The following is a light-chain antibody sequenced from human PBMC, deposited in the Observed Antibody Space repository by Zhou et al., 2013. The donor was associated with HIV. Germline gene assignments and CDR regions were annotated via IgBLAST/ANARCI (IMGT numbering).Light chain of an antibody. Sequence: AIRMTQSPSSFSASTGDRVTITCRASQGISSYLAWYQQKPGTAPKVLIYQASTLEFGVPLRFSGSGSGTEFTLAIGSVQPEDCATYYCQQYQTYPIAFGQGTRLEI. CDR2: QAS. CDR1: QGISSY. CDR3: QQYQTYPIA. J-gene: IGKJ5*01. V-gene: IGKV1-8*01.